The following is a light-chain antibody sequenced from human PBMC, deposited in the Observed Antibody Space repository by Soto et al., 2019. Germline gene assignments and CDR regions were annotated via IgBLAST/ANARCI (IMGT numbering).Light chain of an antibody. J-gene: IGKJ3*01. CDR1: QSVSSY. V-gene: IGKV3-11*01. CDR3: QQRSNWPPFT. CDR2: DAS. Sequence: EIVLTQSPATLSLSPGERATLSCRASQSVSSYLAWYQQKPGQAPRRLIYDASNRATGIPARFSGSGSGTDFTLTISSLEPEDFAVYYCQQRSNWPPFTFGPGTKVDI.